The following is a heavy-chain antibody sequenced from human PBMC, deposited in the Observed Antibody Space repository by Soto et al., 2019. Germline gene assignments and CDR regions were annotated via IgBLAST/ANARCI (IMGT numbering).Heavy chain of an antibody. D-gene: IGHD6-19*01. CDR2: IDSDGGSI. V-gene: IGHV3-74*01. Sequence: GGFLRLSCEASGFTLSSHWMNWVRQAPGKGLVWVSRIDSDGGSITYADSVKGRFTISRDNAKNTLYLQMNSLRAEDTAVYYCAREVSSGWHFDYWGQGTLVTVSS. J-gene: IGHJ4*02. CDR1: GFTLSSHW. CDR3: AREVSSGWHFDY.